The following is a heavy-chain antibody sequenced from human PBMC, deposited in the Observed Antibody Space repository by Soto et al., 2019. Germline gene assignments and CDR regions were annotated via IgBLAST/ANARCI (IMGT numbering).Heavy chain of an antibody. CDR1: GFTFSSYD. J-gene: IGHJ6*02. Sequence: WGSLRLSCAASGFTFSSYDMHWVRQATGKGLEWVSAIGTAGDTYYPGSVKGRFTISRENAKNSLYLQMNSLRAGDTAVYYCARALSLRAYYGMDVWGQGTTVTVSS. CDR2: IGTAGDT. V-gene: IGHV3-13*01. CDR3: ARALSLRAYYGMDV. D-gene: IGHD3-10*01.